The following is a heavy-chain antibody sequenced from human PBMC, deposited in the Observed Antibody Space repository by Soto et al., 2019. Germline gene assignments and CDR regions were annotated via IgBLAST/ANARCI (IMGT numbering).Heavy chain of an antibody. J-gene: IGHJ4*02. CDR2: ISSSGSTI. CDR1: GFSFSSYE. D-gene: IGHD3-3*02. Sequence: GGSLRLSCAASGFSFSSYEMNWVRQAPGKGLEWVSYISSSGSTIYYADSVKGRFTISRDNARNSLFLQMNSLRVEDTAVYYCARSPFLECNWALGTLVTVSS. CDR3: ARSPFLECN. V-gene: IGHV3-48*03.